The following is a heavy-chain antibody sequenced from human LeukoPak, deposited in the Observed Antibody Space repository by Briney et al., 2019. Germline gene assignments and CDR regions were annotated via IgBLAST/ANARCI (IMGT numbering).Heavy chain of an antibody. V-gene: IGHV1-46*02. Sequence: GASVKVSCKASGYTFNSSYMHWVRQAPGQGLEWMGIINSSDDSTRYAQKFQGRVTMTRDTSISTAYMELSRLRSDDTAVYYCAKTIFGVTHAFDIWGQGTMVTVSS. J-gene: IGHJ3*02. CDR2: INSSDDST. D-gene: IGHD3-3*01. CDR3: AKTIFGVTHAFDI. CDR1: GYTFNSSY.